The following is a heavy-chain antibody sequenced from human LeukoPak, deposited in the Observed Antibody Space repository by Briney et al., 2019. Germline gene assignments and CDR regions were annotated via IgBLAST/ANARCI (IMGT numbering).Heavy chain of an antibody. CDR3: ARVYSGSTWYYFDY. CDR2: LYQTGYT. CDR1: HYSISSPYS. D-gene: IGHD5-12*01. V-gene: IGHV4-38-2*02. J-gene: IGHJ4*02. Sequence: SETLSLTCTVSHYSISSPYSWDWIRQPPGTVLEWIGSLYQTGYTNYNPSINSRVTMSLDTSKNQFSLNLNSVTAADTAVYHCARVYSGSTWYYFDYWGQGILVTVCS.